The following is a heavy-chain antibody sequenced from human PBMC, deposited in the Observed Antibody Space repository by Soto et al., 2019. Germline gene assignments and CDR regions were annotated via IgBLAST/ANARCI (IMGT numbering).Heavy chain of an antibody. CDR3: VRGGGGGLFDP. Sequence: GGSLRLSCAGSGFTFGDSYMSWIRQAPGKGLEWLSYISPGSRYPAYADSVKGRFTISRDNAKRSLYLQMMGLTSEDTAIYYCVRGGGGGLFDPWGQGTMVTVSS. V-gene: IGHV3-11*06. CDR2: ISPGSRYP. CDR1: GFTFGDSY. J-gene: IGHJ5*02. D-gene: IGHD2-15*01.